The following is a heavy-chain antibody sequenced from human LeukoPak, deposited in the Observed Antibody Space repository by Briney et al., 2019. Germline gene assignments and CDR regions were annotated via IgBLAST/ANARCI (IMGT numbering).Heavy chain of an antibody. CDR3: ARVSNYYDSTADAFDI. CDR1: GGSISSYY. Sequence: SETLSLTCTVSGGSISSYYWSWIRQPPGKGLEWIGYIYYSGSTNYNPSLKSRVTISVDTSKNQFSLKLSSVTAADTAVYYCARVSNYYDSTADAFDIWGQGTMVTVSS. J-gene: IGHJ3*02. V-gene: IGHV4-59*01. D-gene: IGHD3-22*01. CDR2: IYYSGST.